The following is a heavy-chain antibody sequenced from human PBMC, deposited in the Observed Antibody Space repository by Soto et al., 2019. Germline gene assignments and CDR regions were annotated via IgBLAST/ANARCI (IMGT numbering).Heavy chain of an antibody. CDR3: AKAIYGDGAFDI. CDR2: ISGSGGST. J-gene: IGHJ3*02. Sequence: EVQLLESGGGLVQPGGSLRLSCAASGFTFSSCAMSWVRQAPGKGLEWVSAISGSGGSTYYADSVKGRFTISRDNSKNTLYLQMNSLRAEDTAVYYCAKAIYGDGAFDIWGQGTMVTVSS. V-gene: IGHV3-23*01. CDR1: GFTFSSCA. D-gene: IGHD4-17*01.